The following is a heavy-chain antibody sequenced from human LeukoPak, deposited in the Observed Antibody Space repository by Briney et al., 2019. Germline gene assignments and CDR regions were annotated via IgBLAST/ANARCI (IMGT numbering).Heavy chain of an antibody. Sequence: GASVKDSCKASGYTFTGYYMHWVRQAPGQGLEWMGWINPNSGGTNYAQKLQGRVTMTTDTSTSTAYMELRSLRSDDTAVYYCARDWYCSSTSCYRSRYYYGMDVWGQETTVTVSS. CDR3: ARDWYCSSTSCYRSRYYYGMDV. CDR1: GYTFTGYY. D-gene: IGHD2-2*02. CDR2: INPNSGGT. J-gene: IGHJ6*02. V-gene: IGHV1-2*02.